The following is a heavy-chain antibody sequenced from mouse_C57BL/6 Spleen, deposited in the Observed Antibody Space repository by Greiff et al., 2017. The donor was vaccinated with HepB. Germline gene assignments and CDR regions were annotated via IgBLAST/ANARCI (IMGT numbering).Heavy chain of an antibody. CDR2: IDPSDSYT. CDR1: GYTFTSYW. CDR3: ARKSSSGDY. V-gene: IGHV1-50*01. J-gene: IGHJ2*01. Sequence: QVQLQQPGAELVKPGASVKLSCKASGYTFTSYWMQWVKQRPGQGLEWIGEIDPSDSYTNYNQKFKGKATLTVDTSSSTAYMQLSSLTSEDSAGYYCARKSSSGDYWGQGTTLTVSS. D-gene: IGHD1-1*01.